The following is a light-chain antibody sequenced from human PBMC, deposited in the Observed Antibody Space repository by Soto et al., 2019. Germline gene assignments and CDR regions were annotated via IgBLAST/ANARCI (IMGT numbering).Light chain of an antibody. CDR1: SSNIGAGHG. CDR3: QSYDSDLSVV. J-gene: IGLJ2*01. CDR2: ENN. Sequence: QSVLTQPPSVSGAPGQRVTISCTGSSSNIGAGHGVQWYQQPPGTAPKLLIYENNFRPSGVPVRFSGSKSGASASLAITGLRAEDEGDYYCQSYDSDLSVVFGGGTKLTVL. V-gene: IGLV1-40*01.